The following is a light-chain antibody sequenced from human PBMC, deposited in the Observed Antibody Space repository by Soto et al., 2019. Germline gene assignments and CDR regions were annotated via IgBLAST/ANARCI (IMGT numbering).Light chain of an antibody. J-gene: IGKJ5*01. CDR1: QSVAANY. CDR2: GAS. Sequence: VLTQSPGSRSLAPVETATLSFMASQSVAANYLAGYQQQRGQAPRLLIYGASSTATGIPDRLSGSGSGTDFTLTISRLEPEDFAVYYCQQYSNWHPITFGQGTRLEIK. CDR3: QQYSNWHPIT. V-gene: IGKV3D-20*02.